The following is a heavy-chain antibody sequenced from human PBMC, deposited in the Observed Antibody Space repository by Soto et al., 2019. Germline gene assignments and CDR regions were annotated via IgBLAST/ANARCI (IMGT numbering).Heavy chain of an antibody. CDR1: GYTFTSYD. Sequence: ASVKVSCKASGYTFTSYDISWVRQAPGQGLEWMGGSIPIFGRANYAQKFQGRVTMTADESTSTAYMELSSLRSEDTAVYYCARRQVVTLRYYCYYGMDVWGQGTTVTVSS. V-gene: IGHV1-69*13. J-gene: IGHJ6*02. CDR2: SIPIFGRA. D-gene: IGHD2-21*02. CDR3: ARRQVVTLRYYCYYGMDV.